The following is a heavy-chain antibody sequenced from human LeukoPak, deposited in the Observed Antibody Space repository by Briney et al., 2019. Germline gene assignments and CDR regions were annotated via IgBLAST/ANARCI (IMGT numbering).Heavy chain of an antibody. J-gene: IGHJ4*02. CDR3: ARDMGGRIFDY. CDR1: GYTFTSYD. CDR2: MNPNSGNT. Sequence: GASVKVSCKASGYTFTSYDINWVRQATGQGLEWMGWMNPNSGNTGYAQKFQGRVTMTRDTSISTAYMELIRLRSDDTAVYYCARDMGGRIFDYWGQGTLVTVSS. V-gene: IGHV1-8*02. D-gene: IGHD3-16*01.